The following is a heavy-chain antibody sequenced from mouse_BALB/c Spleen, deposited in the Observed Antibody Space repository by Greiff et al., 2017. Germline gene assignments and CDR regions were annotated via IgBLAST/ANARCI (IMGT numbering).Heavy chain of an antibody. CDR1: GFTFSDYY. CDR2: ISDGGSYT. J-gene: IGHJ1*01. V-gene: IGHV5-4*02. Sequence: EVKLMESGGGLVKPGGSLKLSCAASGFTFSDYYMSWDRQTPEKRLEWVATISDGGSYTYYPDSVKGRFTISRDNAKNNLYLQMSSLKSEDTAMYYCARDHDYDSYWYFDVWGAGTTVTVSS. D-gene: IGHD2-4*01. CDR3: ARDHDYDSYWYFDV.